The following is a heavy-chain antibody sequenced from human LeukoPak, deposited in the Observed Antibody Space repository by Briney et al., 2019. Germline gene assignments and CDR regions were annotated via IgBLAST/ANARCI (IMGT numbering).Heavy chain of an antibody. CDR2: INPSGGST. CDR3: ARDSNGGYSYAV. D-gene: IGHD5-18*01. CDR1: GYTFTSYY. J-gene: IGHJ4*02. V-gene: IGHV1-46*01. Sequence: ASVKVSCKASGYTFTSYYMHWVRQAPGQGLEWMGIINPSGGSTSYAQKFQGRVTMTRDMSTSTVYMELSSLRAEDTAVYYCARDSNGGYSYAVWGQGTLVTVSS.